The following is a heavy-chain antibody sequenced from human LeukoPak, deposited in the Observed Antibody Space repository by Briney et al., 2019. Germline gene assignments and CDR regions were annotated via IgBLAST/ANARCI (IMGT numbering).Heavy chain of an antibody. CDR2: IYYSGST. CDR3: ARWGVTMVRGVLDY. D-gene: IGHD3-10*01. J-gene: IGHJ4*02. CDR1: GGSISSSSYY. Sequence: SETLSLTCTVSGGSISSSSYYWGWIRQPPGKGLEWIGSIYYSGSTYYNPSLKSRVTTSVDASKNQFSLKLSSVTAADTAVYYCARWGVTMVRGVLDYWGQGTLVTVSS. V-gene: IGHV4-39*01.